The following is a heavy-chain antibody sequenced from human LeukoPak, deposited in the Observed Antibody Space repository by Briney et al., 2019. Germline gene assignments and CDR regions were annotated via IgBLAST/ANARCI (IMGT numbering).Heavy chain of an antibody. V-gene: IGHV4-34*01. J-gene: IGHJ4*02. CDR3: ARDSGYDIDY. Sequence: SETLSLTCAVYGGSFSGYYWSWIRQPPGKGLEWIGEINHSGSTNYNPSLKSRVTISADTSKNQFSLKLSSVTAADTAVYYCARDSGYDIDYWGQGTLVTVSS. D-gene: IGHD5-12*01. CDR2: INHSGST. CDR1: GGSFSGYY.